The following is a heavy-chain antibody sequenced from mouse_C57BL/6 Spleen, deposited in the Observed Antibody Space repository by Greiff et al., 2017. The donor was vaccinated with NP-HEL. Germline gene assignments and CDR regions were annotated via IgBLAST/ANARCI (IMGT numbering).Heavy chain of an antibody. CDR1: GYTFTDHT. V-gene: IGHV1-78*01. CDR2: IYPRDGST. D-gene: IGHD1-1*01. Sequence: VQLQQSDAELVKPGASVKISCKVSGYTFTDHTIHWMKQRPEQGLEWIGYIYPRDGSTKYNEKFKGKATLTADKSSSTAYMQLNSLTSEDSAVYFCARLNNYGSSSMAMDYWGQGTSVTVSS. J-gene: IGHJ4*01. CDR3: ARLNNYGSSSMAMDY.